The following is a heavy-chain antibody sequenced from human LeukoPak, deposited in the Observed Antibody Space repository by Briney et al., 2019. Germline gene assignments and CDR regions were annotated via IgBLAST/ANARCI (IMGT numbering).Heavy chain of an antibody. CDR1: GFTFSSYG. V-gene: IGHV3-33*01. J-gene: IGHJ4*02. D-gene: IGHD1-26*01. CDR3: ARDGGSGLDY. Sequence: GGSLRLSCAASGFTFSSYGMHWVRQASGKGPEWVAVIWFDGSKEFYADSVKGRFTISRDISKNTLYLQMNSLRADDTAVYYCARDGGSGLDYWGQGNLVTVSS. CDR2: IWFDGSKE.